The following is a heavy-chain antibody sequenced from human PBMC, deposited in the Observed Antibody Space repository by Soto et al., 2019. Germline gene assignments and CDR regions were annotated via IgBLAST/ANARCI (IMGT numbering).Heavy chain of an antibody. V-gene: IGHV4-59*01. CDR3: ARDGDGRMTTNPYYYNGMDV. D-gene: IGHD4-4*01. J-gene: IGHJ6*02. CDR2: VFYTGRA. Sequence: NPSQTLSLPCTVSPGSLRSYCRRLLPHPPGKGREWIGYVFYTGRANYNASLKSRVSISLDTSNYQFSLKLSSVTAADTAVYYCARDGDGRMTTNPYYYNGMDVWGPGTTVTVSS. CDR1: PGSLRSYC.